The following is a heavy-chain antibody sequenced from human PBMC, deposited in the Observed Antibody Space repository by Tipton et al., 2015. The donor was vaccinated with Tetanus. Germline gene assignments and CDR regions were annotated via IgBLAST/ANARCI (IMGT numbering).Heavy chain of an antibody. Sequence: LRLSCVVSGYSISSGYYWGWIRQPPGKGPEWIAGIYRSGSASYNPSLKSRVTISVDTSKNQFSLNLSSLTAADTAVYYCARVPPLATVYFDYWGQGTLVTVSS. D-gene: IGHD5-24*01. CDR3: ARVPPLATVYFDY. J-gene: IGHJ4*02. CDR2: IYRSGSA. V-gene: IGHV4-38-2*01. CDR1: GYSISSGYY.